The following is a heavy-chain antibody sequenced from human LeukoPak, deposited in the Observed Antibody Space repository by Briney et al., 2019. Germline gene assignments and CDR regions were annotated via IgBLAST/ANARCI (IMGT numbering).Heavy chain of an antibody. CDR2: IIPILGIA. V-gene: IGHV1-69*04. Sequence: SVKVSCKASGGTFSSYAISWVRQAPGQGLEWMGRIIPILGIANYAQKFQGRVTITADKSTSTAYMELSSLRSEDTAVYYCARGGNFYYGDGLDPWGQGTLVTVSS. J-gene: IGHJ5*02. CDR1: GGTFSSYA. D-gene: IGHD4-17*01. CDR3: ARGGNFYYGDGLDP.